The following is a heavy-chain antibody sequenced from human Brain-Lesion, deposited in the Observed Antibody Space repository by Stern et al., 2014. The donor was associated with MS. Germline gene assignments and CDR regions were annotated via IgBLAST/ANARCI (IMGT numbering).Heavy chain of an antibody. V-gene: IGHV2-5*02. CDR3: AHRRPHYASWDNGDFDY. D-gene: IGHD3-3*01. Sequence: QVTLKESGPALVTPTQTLTLTCTFSGFSLRTDGVGVGWVRQPPGQALERLALIYWDNDKRYSPSLRSRLTITKDPSRNQVVLTMTNMDPVDTATYYCAHRRPHYASWDNGDFDYWGQGALVTVSS. CDR2: IYWDNDK. J-gene: IGHJ4*02. CDR1: GFSLRTDGVG.